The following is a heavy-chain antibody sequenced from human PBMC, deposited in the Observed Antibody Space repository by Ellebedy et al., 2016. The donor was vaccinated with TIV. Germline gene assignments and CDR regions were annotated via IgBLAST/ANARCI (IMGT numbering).Heavy chain of an antibody. V-gene: IGHV3-11*01. CDR3: ARLGVITAAGASDN. CDR1: GFTVSSNY. Sequence: GESLKISCAASGFTVSSNYMSWFRQAPGKGPEWVSYISYSGDLMYYADSVKGRFTTSRDNAENSLYLQMNSLRAEDTAVYFCARLGVITAAGASDNWGQGTLVIVSS. CDR2: ISYSGDLM. D-gene: IGHD6-13*01. J-gene: IGHJ4*02.